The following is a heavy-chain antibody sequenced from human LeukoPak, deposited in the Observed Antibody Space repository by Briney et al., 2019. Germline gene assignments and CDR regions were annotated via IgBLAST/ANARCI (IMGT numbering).Heavy chain of an antibody. D-gene: IGHD3-10*01. CDR2: IYYSGST. CDR1: GVSISSYY. CDR3: ARASITHDAFDI. J-gene: IGHJ3*02. Sequence: PSETLSLTCTVSGVSISSYYWSWLTQPPGKGLEWIGYIYYSGSTNYNPSLKSRVTISVDTSKNQFSLKLSSVTAADMAVYYCARASITHDAFDIWGQGTMVTVSS. V-gene: IGHV4-59*01.